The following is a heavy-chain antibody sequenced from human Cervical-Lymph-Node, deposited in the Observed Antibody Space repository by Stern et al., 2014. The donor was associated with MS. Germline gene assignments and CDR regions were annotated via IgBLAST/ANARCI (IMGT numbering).Heavy chain of an antibody. J-gene: IGHJ1*01. Sequence: VQLVQSGAEVRKPGASVRLSCKASGYIFTSDDINWVRQASGQGLEWMWWMNPDSGDTGFEQKFRGRVTMTRDVSTSTVYMELSSLTSEDTAVYYCMKAWGHWGQGTQVTVSS. CDR1: GYIFTSDD. D-gene: IGHD7-27*01. CDR3: MKAWGH. V-gene: IGHV1-8*01. CDR2: MNPDSGDT.